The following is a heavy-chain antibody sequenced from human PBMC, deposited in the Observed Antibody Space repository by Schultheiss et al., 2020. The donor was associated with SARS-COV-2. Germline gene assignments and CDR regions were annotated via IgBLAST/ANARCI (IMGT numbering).Heavy chain of an antibody. Sequence: ASVKVSCKASGGTFSSYAISWVRQAPGQGLEWMGWMNPNSGNTGHAQKFQGRVTFSRNTSISTAYMELSSLRAEDTAVYYCAREAVGTIFGVAISDYYYYYYMDVWGKGTTVTVSS. V-gene: IGHV1-8*03. CDR3: AREAVGTIFGVAISDYYYYYYMDV. CDR2: MNPNSGNT. D-gene: IGHD3-3*01. J-gene: IGHJ6*03. CDR1: GGTFSSYA.